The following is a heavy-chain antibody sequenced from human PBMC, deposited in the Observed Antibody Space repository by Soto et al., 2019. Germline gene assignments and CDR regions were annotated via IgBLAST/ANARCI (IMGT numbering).Heavy chain of an antibody. V-gene: IGHV4-59*01. Sequence: SETLSLTCTVSGGSISSYYWSWIRQPPGKGLEWIGYIYYSGGTNYNPSLKSRVTISVDTSKNQFSLKLSSVTAADTAVYYCARMFGELNFDYWGQGTLVTVSS. J-gene: IGHJ4*02. CDR1: GGSISSYY. D-gene: IGHD3-10*02. CDR2: IYYSGGT. CDR3: ARMFGELNFDY.